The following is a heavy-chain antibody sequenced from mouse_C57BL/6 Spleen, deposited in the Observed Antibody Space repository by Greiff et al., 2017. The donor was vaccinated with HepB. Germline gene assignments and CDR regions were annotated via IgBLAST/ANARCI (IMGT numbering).Heavy chain of an antibody. J-gene: IGHJ1*03. V-gene: IGHV1-81*01. Sequence: VMLVESGAELARPGASVKLSCKASGYTFTSYGISWVKQRTGQGLEWIGEIYPRSGNTYYNEKFKGKATLTADKSSSTAYMELRSLTSEDSAVYFCARSRGYDYDVGYFDVWGTGTTVTVSS. D-gene: IGHD2-4*01. CDR3: ARSRGYDYDVGYFDV. CDR1: GYTFTSYG. CDR2: IYPRSGNT.